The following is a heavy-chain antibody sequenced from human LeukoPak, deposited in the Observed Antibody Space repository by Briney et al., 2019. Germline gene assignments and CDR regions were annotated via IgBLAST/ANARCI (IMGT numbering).Heavy chain of an antibody. Sequence: GGSLRLSCAASGSTFISYWMNWVRQAPGQGLEWVANIKHDASEIYYVDSVKGRFTISRDNAKNSLYLQMKNLRAEDTAVYYCEGERGDAFDVWGQGTMVTVSS. CDR3: EGERGDAFDV. CDR2: IKHDASEI. J-gene: IGHJ3*01. V-gene: IGHV3-7*01. CDR1: GSTFISYW.